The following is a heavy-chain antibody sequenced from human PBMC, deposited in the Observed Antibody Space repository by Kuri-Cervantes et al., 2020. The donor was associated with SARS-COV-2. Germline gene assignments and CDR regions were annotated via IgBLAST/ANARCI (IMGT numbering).Heavy chain of an antibody. CDR2: IYYSGST. Sequence: SETLSLTCTVSGGSISSDYWSWIRQPPGKGLEWIGYIYYSGSTNYNPSLKSRVTISVDTSKNQFSLKLSSVTAADTAVYYCARGSLGRYLPFDYWGQGTLVTVSS. CDR3: ARGSLGRYLPFDY. D-gene: IGHD1-14*01. CDR1: GGSISSDY. V-gene: IGHV4-59*01. J-gene: IGHJ4*02.